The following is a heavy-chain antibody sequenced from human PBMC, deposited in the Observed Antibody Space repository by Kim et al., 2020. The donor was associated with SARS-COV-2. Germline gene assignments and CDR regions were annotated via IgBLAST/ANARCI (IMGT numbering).Heavy chain of an antibody. Sequence: GGSLRLSCAASGFTCSSYWMSWVRQAPGKGLEWVANIKQDGSEKYYVESVKGRFTISRDNAKNSLYLQMNSLRAEDTAVYYCARVERYTQYGDYVSADVYYYSGMDVWGQGTTVTVS. CDR3: ARVERYTQYGDYVSADVYYYSGMDV. CDR1: GFTCSSYW. J-gene: IGHJ6*02. D-gene: IGHD4-17*01. V-gene: IGHV3-7*01. CDR2: IKQDGSEK.